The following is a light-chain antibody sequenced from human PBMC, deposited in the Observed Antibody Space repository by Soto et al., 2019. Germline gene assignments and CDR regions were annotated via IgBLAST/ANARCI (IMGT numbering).Light chain of an antibody. Sequence: EILMTQYPATLSVSPGERATLSCRASERISNDLAWYQQKPGQAPRLLIYDASTRATGIPARFSGTVYGTELTITISSMKYEDFAVYYCQHYNSYSEAFGHGTKVDIK. V-gene: IGKV3-15*01. J-gene: IGKJ1*01. CDR1: ERISND. CDR2: DAS. CDR3: QHYNSYSEA.